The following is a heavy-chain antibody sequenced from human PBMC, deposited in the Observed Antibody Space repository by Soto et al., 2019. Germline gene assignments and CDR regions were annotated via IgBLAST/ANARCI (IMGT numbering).Heavy chain of an antibody. D-gene: IGHD3-22*01. V-gene: IGHV4-61*01. Sequence: SETLSLTCTVSGGSISSGSYYWSWIRQPPGKGLEWIGYIYYSGSTNYNPSLKSRVTISVDTSKNQFSLKLSSVTAADTAVYYCAREGLGADAFDIWGQGTMVTVSS. CDR1: GGSISSGSYY. CDR2: IYYSGST. J-gene: IGHJ3*02. CDR3: AREGLGADAFDI.